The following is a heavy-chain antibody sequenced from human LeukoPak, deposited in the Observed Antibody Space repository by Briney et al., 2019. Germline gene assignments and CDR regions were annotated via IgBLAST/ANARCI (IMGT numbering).Heavy chain of an antibody. CDR3: VMYTWGDVPDI. Sequence: GGSLRLSCAASGFNFRDSWMYWVRQVPGKGLVWVARMNSDGSDTSHADSVRGRFTVSRDNAKNTLYLQMNSLRAEDTAVYFCVMYTWGDVPDIWGQGTMVTVSS. J-gene: IGHJ3*02. CDR1: GFNFRDSW. V-gene: IGHV3-74*01. D-gene: IGHD1-20*01. CDR2: MNSDGSDT.